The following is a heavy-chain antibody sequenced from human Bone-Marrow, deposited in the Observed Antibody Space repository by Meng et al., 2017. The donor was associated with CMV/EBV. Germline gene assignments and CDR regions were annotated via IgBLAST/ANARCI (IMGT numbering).Heavy chain of an antibody. Sequence: GSLRLSCTVSGGSISSSSYYWGWIRQPPGKGLEWIGSIYYSGSTYYNPSLKSRVTISVDTSKSQFSLKLSSVTAADTAVYYCAGAYDFWSGPLANWFDPWGQGTLVTVSS. J-gene: IGHJ5*02. CDR3: AGAYDFWSGPLANWFDP. CDR2: IYYSGST. D-gene: IGHD3-3*01. CDR1: GGSISSSSYY. V-gene: IGHV4-39*01.